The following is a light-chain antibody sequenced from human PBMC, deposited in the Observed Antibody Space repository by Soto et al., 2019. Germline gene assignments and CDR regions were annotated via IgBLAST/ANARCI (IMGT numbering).Light chain of an antibody. CDR1: QSLLHSNGYNY. CDR3: MQATAWT. V-gene: IGKV2-28*01. Sequence: DIVMTQSPLSLPVTPGEPASISCRSSQSLLHSNGYNYLDWYLQKPGQSPQLLIYLGSNRASGVHXRFSGSGSGTDFTLKISRVEAEDVGVYYCMQATAWTFGQGTKVEIK. CDR2: LGS. J-gene: IGKJ1*01.